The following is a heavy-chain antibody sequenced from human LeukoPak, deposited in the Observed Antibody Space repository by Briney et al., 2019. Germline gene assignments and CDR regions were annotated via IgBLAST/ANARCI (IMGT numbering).Heavy chain of an antibody. CDR3: ATTRARIAVAGRGAFDI. CDR2: IYSGGST. CDR1: GFTVSSNY. V-gene: IGHV3-66*01. Sequence: GGSLSLSCAASGFTVSSNYMSWVRQAPGKGLEWVSVIYSGGSTYYADSVKGRFTISRDNSKNTLYLQMNSLRAEDTAVYYCATTRARIAVAGRGAFDIWGQGTMVTVSS. J-gene: IGHJ3*02. D-gene: IGHD6-19*01.